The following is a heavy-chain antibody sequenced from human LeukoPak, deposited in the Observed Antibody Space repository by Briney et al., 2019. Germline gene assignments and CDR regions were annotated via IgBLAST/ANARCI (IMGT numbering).Heavy chain of an antibody. V-gene: IGHV3-64*01. Sequence: VGSLRLSCAASGFTFSSYPMHWVRQAPVKGLKYVSAISSKGGSTDYANSVKGRFTISRDNSKNTLYLQMGSLRAEDMAVYYCARDGTTVDPGNAFDIWGQGTMVTVSS. CDR1: GFTFSSYP. CDR3: ARDGTTVDPGNAFDI. CDR2: ISSKGGST. D-gene: IGHD4-23*01. J-gene: IGHJ3*02.